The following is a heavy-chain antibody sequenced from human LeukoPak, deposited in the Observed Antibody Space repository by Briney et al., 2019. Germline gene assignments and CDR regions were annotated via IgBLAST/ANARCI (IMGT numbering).Heavy chain of an antibody. CDR1: GGTFSSYA. CDR2: IIPIFGTA. D-gene: IGHD3-22*01. J-gene: IGHJ4*02. V-gene: IGHV1-69*05. CDR3: ARDQYYYDSSGYRFDY. Sequence: SVKVSCKASGGTFSSYAIGWVRQAPGQGLEWMGRIIPIFGTANYAQKFQGRVTITTDESTSTAYMELSSLRSEDTAVYYCARDQYYYDSSGYRFDYWGQGTLVTVSS.